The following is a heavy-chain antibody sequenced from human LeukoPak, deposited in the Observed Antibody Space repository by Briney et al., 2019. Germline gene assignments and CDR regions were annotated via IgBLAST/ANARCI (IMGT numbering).Heavy chain of an antibody. D-gene: IGHD3-3*01. CDR1: GGSISSSHW. V-gene: IGHV4-4*02. CDR2: IYHSGST. CDR3: ARERSGSEIFARSFDI. J-gene: IGHJ3*02. Sequence: ASETLPLTCAVSGGSISSSHWWSWVRQPPGKGLEWIGEIYHSGSTNYNPSLKSRITISVDMSKNQFSLKLSSVTAADTAVYYCARERSGSEIFARSFDIWGQGTMVTVSS.